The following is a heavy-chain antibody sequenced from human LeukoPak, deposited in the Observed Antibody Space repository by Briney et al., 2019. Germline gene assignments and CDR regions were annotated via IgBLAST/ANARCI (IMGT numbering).Heavy chain of an antibody. CDR3: SKKGQEDNGGKPD. CDR1: GFMFNGYS. V-gene: IGHV3-74*01. J-gene: IGHJ4*02. CDR2: INSDGSST. Sequence: PGGSLRLSCAASGFMFNGYSMTWVRQAPGKGLEWVSRINSDGSSTSYADSVKGRFTISRDNAKNTLYLQMNSLRTDDTAVYYCSKKGQEDNGGKPDWGQGTLVTVSS. D-gene: IGHD1-1*01.